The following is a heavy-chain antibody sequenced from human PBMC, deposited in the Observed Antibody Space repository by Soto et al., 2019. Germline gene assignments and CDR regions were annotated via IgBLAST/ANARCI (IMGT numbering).Heavy chain of an antibody. CDR2: FDPEDGER. CDR1: VYRLTELS. J-gene: IGHJ4*02. V-gene: IGHV1-24*01. CDR3: ATEAGGNYDN. Sequence: ASVKRSRKVSVYRLTELSMNCVRQAPGKGLEWMGGFDPEDGERIYAQQFQGRVSMTEDRSTDTAYMDLSSLRSGDTAVYYCATEAGGNYDNCGQGTLVTVSS. D-gene: IGHD1-1*01.